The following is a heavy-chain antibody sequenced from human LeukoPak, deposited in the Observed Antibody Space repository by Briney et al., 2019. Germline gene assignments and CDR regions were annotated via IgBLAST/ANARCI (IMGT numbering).Heavy chain of an antibody. J-gene: IGHJ4*02. V-gene: IGHV3-49*04. CDR1: GFNFGGYA. D-gene: IGHD2-2*01. CDR3: TRDQGVPGTIPRDYFDY. Sequence: HPGGSLRLSCKASGFNFGGYAMSGVRQAPGKGLEWVGFIRSKGYGGTTEYAASVEGRFTISRDDTKSIVYLQMNSLKTGDSAVYYCTRDQGVPGTIPRDYFDYWGQGTLVTVTS. CDR2: IRSKGYGGTT.